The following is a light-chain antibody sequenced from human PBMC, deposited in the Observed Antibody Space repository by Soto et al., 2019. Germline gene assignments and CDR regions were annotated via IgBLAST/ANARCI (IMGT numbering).Light chain of an antibody. J-gene: IGKJ1*01. Sequence: ETVLTQSPATLSLSPGESATLSCRSSQSVSTYLAWYQQKPGQAPRLLIYDASNRAIGIPDRFSGSGSGTDFTLTISRLEPEDFAVYYCQQYGSSGTFGQGTKVDIK. CDR2: DAS. CDR1: QSVSTY. CDR3: QQYGSSGT. V-gene: IGKV3-20*01.